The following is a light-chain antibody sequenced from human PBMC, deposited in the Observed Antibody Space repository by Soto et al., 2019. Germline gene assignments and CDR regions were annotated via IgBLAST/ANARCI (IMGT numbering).Light chain of an antibody. CDR1: QDIGPW. J-gene: IGKJ4*01. Sequence: IQMTQSPSSVSASVGDRVTITCRASQDIGPWLAWYQQKPGKAPKLLIFAATTLQSGVPSRFRGGGSGTDFTLTITGLQPEDFSSYYFLQTDPFPLAFGGGTNVDFK. CDR3: LQTDPFPLA. CDR2: AAT. V-gene: IGKV1D-12*01.